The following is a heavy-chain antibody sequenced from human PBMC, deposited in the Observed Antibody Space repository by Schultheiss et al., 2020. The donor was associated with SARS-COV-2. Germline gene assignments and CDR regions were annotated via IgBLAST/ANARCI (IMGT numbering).Heavy chain of an antibody. J-gene: IGHJ4*02. D-gene: IGHD3-22*01. CDR3: ASHPTYYYDSSGYLFDY. CDR2: IYHSGST. V-gene: IGHV4-38-2*02. Sequence: SQTLSLTCTVSGGSISSGYYWGWIRQPPGKGLEWIGSIYHSGSTNYNPSLKSRVTISVDTSKNQFSLKLSSVTAADTAVYYCASHPTYYYDSSGYLFDYWGQGTLVTVSS. CDR1: GGSISSGYY.